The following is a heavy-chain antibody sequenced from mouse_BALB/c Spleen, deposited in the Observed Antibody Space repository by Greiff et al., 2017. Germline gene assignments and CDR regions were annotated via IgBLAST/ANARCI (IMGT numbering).Heavy chain of an antibody. CDR1: GYTFTSYW. CDR2: IDPSDSYT. V-gene: IGHV1-69*02. D-gene: IGHD2-10*02. J-gene: IGHJ4*01. Sequence: QVQLQQPGAELVKPGASVKLSCKASGYTFTSYWMHWVKQRPGQGLEWIGEIDPSDSYTNYNQKFKGKATLTVDKSSSTAYMQLSSLTSEDSAVYYCARTREVLYGNSYYAMDYWGQGTSVTVSS. CDR3: ARTREVLYGNSYYAMDY.